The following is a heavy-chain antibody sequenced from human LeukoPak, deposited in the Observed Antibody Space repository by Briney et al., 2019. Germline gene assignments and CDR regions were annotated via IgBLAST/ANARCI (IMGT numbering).Heavy chain of an antibody. Sequence: SETLSLTCTVSGGSISSTSYHWDWIRQPPGKGLEWIGSIYYSGSTYYNPSLKSRVTISVDTSKNQFSLKLSSVTAADTAVYYCARDHRFGEPYYLDYWGQGTLVTVSS. D-gene: IGHD3-10*01. CDR2: IYYSGST. V-gene: IGHV4-39*07. CDR3: ARDHRFGEPYYLDY. J-gene: IGHJ4*02. CDR1: GGSISSTSYH.